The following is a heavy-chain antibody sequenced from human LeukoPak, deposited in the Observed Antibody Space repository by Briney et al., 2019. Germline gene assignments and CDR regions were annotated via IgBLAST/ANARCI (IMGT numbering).Heavy chain of an antibody. D-gene: IGHD3-3*01. CDR1: GFTFSSYR. CDR3: ARRFWSGYYILTYLDY. V-gene: IGHV3-48*01. J-gene: IGHJ4*02. CDR2: ISSSSSNI. Sequence: QPGGSLRLSCAASGFTFSSYRMNWVRQAPGKGLEWVSHISSSSSNIYYADSVKGRFTISRDNAKNSLYLQMNSLRAEDTAVYYCARRFWSGYYILTYLDYWGQGTLVTVSS.